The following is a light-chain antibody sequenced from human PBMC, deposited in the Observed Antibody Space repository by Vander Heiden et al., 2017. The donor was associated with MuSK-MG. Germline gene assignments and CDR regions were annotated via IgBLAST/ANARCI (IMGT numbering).Light chain of an antibody. V-gene: IGKV1-8*01. J-gene: IGKJ5*01. CDR2: AAS. CDR3: QQEYRYHT. CDR1: QGISSY. Sequence: AIRMTQSPSSFSASTGDRVTITCRASQGISSYLAWYQQKPGKAPKLLIYAASTLQSGVPSRFSGSGSGTDFTLTISCLQSEDFATYYCQQEYRYHTFGQGTRLEIK.